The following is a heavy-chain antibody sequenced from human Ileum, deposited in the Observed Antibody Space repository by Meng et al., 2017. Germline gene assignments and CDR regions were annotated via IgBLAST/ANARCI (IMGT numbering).Heavy chain of an antibody. CDR2: INHSGNT. J-gene: IGHJ6*02. CDR1: GGSFSNYY. Sequence: ESLKISCAVYGGSFSNYYWSWIRQPPGKGLEWIGEINHSGNTNYNPSLKSRVTISGDTSKNQFSLQLTSVTAADTAVYYCARGLFKSLRPVRNYYYYNMDVWGQGTTVTGS. D-gene: IGHD1-14*01. CDR3: ARGLFKSLRPVRNYYYYNMDV. V-gene: IGHV4-34*01.